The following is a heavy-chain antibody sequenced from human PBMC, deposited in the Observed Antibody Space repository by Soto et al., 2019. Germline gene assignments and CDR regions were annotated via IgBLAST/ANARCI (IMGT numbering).Heavy chain of an antibody. CDR3: ARDPFDWFYYYYCGMAV. V-gene: IGHV1-2*02. J-gene: IGHJ6*02. D-gene: IGHD3-9*01. Sequence: QVQLVQSGAEVKKPGASVKVSCKASGYTFTGYYTHWVRQAPGQGLEWMGWINPNRGGTNYARKFHARVPMTRATAVSTAYMELSRLRSDDTAVYYCARDPFDWFYYYYCGMAVWGQGTTVTVSS. CDR2: INPNRGGT. CDR1: GYTFTGYY.